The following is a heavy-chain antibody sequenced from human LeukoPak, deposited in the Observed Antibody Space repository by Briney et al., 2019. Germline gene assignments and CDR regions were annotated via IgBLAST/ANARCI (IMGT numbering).Heavy chain of an antibody. Sequence: PSETLSLTCAVYGGSFSGYYWSWTRQAPGKGLEWVSYISSSGSTIYYADSVKGRFTISRDNAKNSLYLQMNSLRAEDTAVYYCARPTTVTTGYFDYWGQGTLVTVSS. CDR3: ARPTTVTTGYFDY. D-gene: IGHD4-17*01. V-gene: IGHV3-11*04. J-gene: IGHJ4*02. CDR2: ISSSGSTI. CDR1: GGSFSGYY.